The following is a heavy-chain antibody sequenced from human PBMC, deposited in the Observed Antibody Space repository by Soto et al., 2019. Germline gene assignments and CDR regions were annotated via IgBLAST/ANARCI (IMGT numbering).Heavy chain of an antibody. CDR2: IYPGDSDT. D-gene: IGHD6-13*01. CDR1: GYSFSTYW. CDR3: AGSIAAAGPAEYFQH. J-gene: IGHJ1*01. Sequence: PGESLKISCTGSGYSFSTYWIAWVRQMPGKGLEWMGIIYPGDSDTRYSPSFQGQVTISADKSISTAYLQWSSLKASDTAMYYCAGSIAAAGPAEYFQHWGQGTLVTVS. V-gene: IGHV5-51*01.